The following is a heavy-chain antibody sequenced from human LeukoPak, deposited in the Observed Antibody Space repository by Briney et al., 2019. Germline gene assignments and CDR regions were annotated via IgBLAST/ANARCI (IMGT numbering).Heavy chain of an antibody. CDR3: ARVHLDHGSGRLSNWFDP. Sequence: SETLSLTCTVSGGSISSYYWSWIRQPPGKGLEWIGYIYYSGSTNYNPSLKSRVTISVDTSKNQFSLKLSSVTAADTAVYYCARVHLDHGSGRLSNWFDPWGQGTLVTVSS. CDR1: GGSISSYY. V-gene: IGHV4-59*01. J-gene: IGHJ5*02. D-gene: IGHD3-10*01. CDR2: IYYSGST.